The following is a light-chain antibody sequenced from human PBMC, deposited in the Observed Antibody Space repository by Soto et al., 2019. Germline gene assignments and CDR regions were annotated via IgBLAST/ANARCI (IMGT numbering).Light chain of an antibody. CDR1: SSDVGSYNL. J-gene: IGLJ2*01. CDR2: EGS. V-gene: IGLV2-23*01. Sequence: QSALTQPASVSGSPGQSITISCTGTSSDVGSYNLVSWYQQHPGKAPKLMIYEGSKRPSGVSNRFSGSKSGNTASLTISGLQAEDKADYYCCSYAGSSTVVFGGGTKVTVL. CDR3: CSYAGSSTVV.